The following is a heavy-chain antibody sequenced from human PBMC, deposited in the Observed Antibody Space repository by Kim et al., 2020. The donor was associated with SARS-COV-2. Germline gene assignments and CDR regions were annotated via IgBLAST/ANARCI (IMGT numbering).Heavy chain of an antibody. Sequence: YAVSVQSRINITPDTSMNQFSLQLNSVTPEDTAVYYCARRSSWRDGMDVWGQGTLVTVTS. J-gene: IGHJ6*02. CDR3: ARRSSWRDGMDV. V-gene: IGHV6-1*01. D-gene: IGHD3-16*02.